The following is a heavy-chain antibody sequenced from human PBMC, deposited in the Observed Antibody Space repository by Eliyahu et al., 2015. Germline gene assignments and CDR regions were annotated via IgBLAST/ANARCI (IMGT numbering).Heavy chain of an antibody. V-gene: IGHV3-21*01. CDR2: ISSSSSYI. CDR1: GFTFSSYS. Sequence: EVQLVESGGGLVKPGGSLRLSCAVSGFTFSSYSMXWVRQAPGKGLEWVSSISSSSSYIYYADSVKGRFTISRDNAKNSLYLQMNSLRVEDTAVYYCARGYCSTTSCYDPWGQGTLVTVSS. J-gene: IGHJ5*02. CDR3: ARGYCSTTSCYDP. D-gene: IGHD2-2*01.